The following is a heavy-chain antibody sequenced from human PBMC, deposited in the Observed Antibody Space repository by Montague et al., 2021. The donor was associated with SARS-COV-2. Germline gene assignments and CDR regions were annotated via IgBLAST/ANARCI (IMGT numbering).Heavy chain of an antibody. V-gene: IGHV4-39*01. CDR1: GDSIRSSGYY. CDR2: VYYSGST. CDR3: ARLGFVELWLNLGWFDP. Sequence: SETLSLTCSVPGDSIRSSGYYWGWIRQPPGKGLEWIGTVYYSGSTNYNPSLKSRVTMPVDTPKNQFSLELRSVTAADTAVYYCARLGFVELWLNLGWFDPWGQGTLVTVSS. J-gene: IGHJ5*02. D-gene: IGHD3-16*02.